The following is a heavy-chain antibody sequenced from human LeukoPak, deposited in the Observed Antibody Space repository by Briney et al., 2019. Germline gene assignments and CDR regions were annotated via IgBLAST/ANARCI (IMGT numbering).Heavy chain of an antibody. V-gene: IGHV3-23*01. Sequence: GGSLRFLCGRSIFSFKTYSMICVRESKRKGLVWVSAISGNSGTTYYADSVKGRFTISRDNSKNTLYLQMNSPRAEDTAVYYCAKDLAPYSSGYPFDYWGQGTLVTVSS. CDR2: ISGNSGTT. J-gene: IGHJ4*02. CDR3: AKDLAPYSSGYPFDY. CDR1: IFSFKTYS. D-gene: IGHD5-18*01.